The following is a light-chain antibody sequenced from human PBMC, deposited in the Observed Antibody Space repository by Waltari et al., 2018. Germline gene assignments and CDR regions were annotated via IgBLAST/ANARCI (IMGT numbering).Light chain of an antibody. V-gene: IGLV2-23*02. J-gene: IGLJ2*01. CDR3: SSYAGSSKGV. Sequence: QSALTQPASVSGSLEQSITISCTGPRSDVGYYTRVSWYQQHPGKAPKLMIYAVSKRPSGVSVRFSGSKSGDMASLTISGLPPEDEAEYFCSSYAGSSKGVFGGGTKVTVL. CDR2: AVS. CDR1: RSDVGYYTR.